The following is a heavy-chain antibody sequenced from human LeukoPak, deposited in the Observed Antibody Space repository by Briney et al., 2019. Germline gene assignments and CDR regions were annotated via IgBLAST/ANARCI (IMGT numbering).Heavy chain of an antibody. Sequence: PSETLSLTCAVYGGSFSGYYWSWIRQPPGKGLEWIGEINHSGSTNYNPSLKSRVTISVDTSKNQFSLKLRSVTAADTAVYYCARGLTYYYDSTSSPNWFDPWGQGTLVTVSS. V-gene: IGHV4-34*01. CDR1: GGSFSGYY. D-gene: IGHD3-22*01. CDR3: ARGLTYYYDSTSSPNWFDP. CDR2: INHSGST. J-gene: IGHJ5*02.